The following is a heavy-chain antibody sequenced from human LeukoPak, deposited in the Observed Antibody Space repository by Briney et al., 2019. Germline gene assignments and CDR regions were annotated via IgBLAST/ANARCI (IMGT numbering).Heavy chain of an antibody. V-gene: IGHV1-18*01. CDR2: ISAYNGNT. Sequence: GSVKVSCKASGYTFTSYGISWVRQAPGQGLEWMGWISAYNGNTNYAQKLQGRVTMTTDTSTSTAYMELRSLRSDDTAVYYCARYDSSGYYYYGMDVWGQGTRSPSP. CDR3: ARYDSSGYYYYGMDV. D-gene: IGHD3-22*01. J-gene: IGHJ6*02. CDR1: GYTFTSYG.